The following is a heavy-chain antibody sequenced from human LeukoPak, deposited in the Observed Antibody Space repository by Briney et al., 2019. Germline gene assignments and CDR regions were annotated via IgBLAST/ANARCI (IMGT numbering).Heavy chain of an antibody. Sequence: GGSLRLSCAASGFTVSSNYMSWVRQAPGKGLEWVSVIYSGGSTYYADSVKGRFTISRDNSKNTLYLQMNDLRAEDTAVYYCARDPSYYFDYWGQGTLVTVSS. D-gene: IGHD7-27*01. V-gene: IGHV3-66*01. J-gene: IGHJ4*02. CDR3: ARDPSYYFDY. CDR2: IYSGGST. CDR1: GFTVSSNY.